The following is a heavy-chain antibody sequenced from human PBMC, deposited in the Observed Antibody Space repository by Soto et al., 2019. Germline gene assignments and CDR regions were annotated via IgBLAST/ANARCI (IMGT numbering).Heavy chain of an antibody. CDR2: ISVGGGSI. V-gene: IGHV3-48*02. D-gene: IGHD1-26*01. Sequence: EVQLVESGGGLVQPGGSLRVSCVASGFTFSSYALNWVRQAPGKGLEWVSYISVGGGSIFYADSVKGRFTISRGDATNSLYLQMNSLRDEDTAVYHCVRDHRWDLDFWGQGTMVTVSS. CDR3: VRDHRWDLDF. J-gene: IGHJ3*01. CDR1: GFTFSSYA.